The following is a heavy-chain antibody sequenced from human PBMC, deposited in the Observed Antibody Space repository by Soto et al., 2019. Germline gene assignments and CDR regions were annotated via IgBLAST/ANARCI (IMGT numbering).Heavy chain of an antibody. CDR3: AKAGGATLLRSIDY. CDR2: ISWNSGSI. Sequence: GGSLRLSCAASGFTFDDYAMHWVRQAPGKGLEWVSGISWNSGSIGYADSVKGRFTISRDNAKNSLYLQMNSLRAEDTALYYCAKAGGATLLRSIDYWGQGTLVTVSS. CDR1: GFTFDDYA. J-gene: IGHJ4*02. V-gene: IGHV3-9*01. D-gene: IGHD1-26*01.